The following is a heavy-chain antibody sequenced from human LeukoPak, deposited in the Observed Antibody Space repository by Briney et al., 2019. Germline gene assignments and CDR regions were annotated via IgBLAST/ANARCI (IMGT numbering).Heavy chain of an antibody. CDR1: GFTVSSNY. J-gene: IGHJ5*02. Sequence: GGSLRLSCAASGFTVSSNYMSWVRQAPGKGLEWVSVIYSGGSTYYADSVKGRFTISRDNSKNTLYLQMNSLRAEDTAVYYCARDIGWGSGGSWRGGPWGQGTLVTVSS. CDR2: IYSGGST. CDR3: ARDIGWGSGGSWRGGP. V-gene: IGHV3-53*01. D-gene: IGHD2-15*01.